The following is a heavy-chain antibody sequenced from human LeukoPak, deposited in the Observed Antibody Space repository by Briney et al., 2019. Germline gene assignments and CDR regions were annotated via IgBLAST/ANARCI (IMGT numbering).Heavy chain of an antibody. CDR2: IYSGGST. J-gene: IGHJ3*02. CDR1: GFTFSNYA. D-gene: IGHD3-22*01. Sequence: PPGGSLRLSCAASGFTFSNYAMSWVRQAPGKGLEWVSVIYSGGSTYYADSVKGRFTISRDNSNNTLYLQMNSLRAEDTALYYCAKAKITLIVVANPNSGALDIWGQGTMVTVSS. CDR3: AKAKITLIVVANPNSGALDI. V-gene: IGHV3-23*03.